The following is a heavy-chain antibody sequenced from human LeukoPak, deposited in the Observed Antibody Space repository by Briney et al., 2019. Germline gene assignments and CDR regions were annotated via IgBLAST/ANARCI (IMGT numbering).Heavy chain of an antibody. CDR1: GFTFGDYA. J-gene: IGHJ6*03. Sequence: GGSLRLSCTASGFTFGDYAMSWVRQAPGKGLEWVGFIRSKAYGGTTEYAASVKGRFTISRDDSKSIAYLQMNSLKTEDTAVYYCTRDPGVVLRYFDWLPIKAPYYYYYMDVWGKGTTVTISS. V-gene: IGHV3-49*04. D-gene: IGHD3-9*01. CDR3: TRDPGVVLRYFDWLPIKAPYYYYYMDV. CDR2: IRSKAYGGTT.